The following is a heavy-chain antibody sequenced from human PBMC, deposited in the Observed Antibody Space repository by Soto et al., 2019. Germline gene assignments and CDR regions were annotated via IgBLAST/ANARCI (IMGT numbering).Heavy chain of an antibody. D-gene: IGHD2-15*01. Sequence: ASVKVSCKASGYTFTSYGISWVRQAPGQGLEWMGWISAYNGNTNYAQKLQGRVTMTTDTSTSTAYMELRSLRSDDTAVYYCAITKDIVVVVAATYDYWGQGTLVTVS. CDR2: ISAYNGNT. V-gene: IGHV1-18*01. CDR1: GYTFTSYG. J-gene: IGHJ4*02. CDR3: AITKDIVVVVAATYDY.